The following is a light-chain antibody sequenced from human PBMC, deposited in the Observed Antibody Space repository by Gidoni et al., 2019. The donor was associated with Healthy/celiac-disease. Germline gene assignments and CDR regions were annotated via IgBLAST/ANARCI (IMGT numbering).Light chain of an antibody. CDR2: GVS. J-gene: IGKJ3*01. V-gene: IGKV3-20*01. Sequence: EIVLTQSPGTIALSPGERASQSVSSSYLAWYQQKTGQAHKLLIYGVSSRATGIPNRFSGSVSGTDFTITISRREPEDFAVYYCQQYGSSPFTFGPGTKVDIK. CDR1: QSVSSSY. CDR3: QQYGSSPFT.